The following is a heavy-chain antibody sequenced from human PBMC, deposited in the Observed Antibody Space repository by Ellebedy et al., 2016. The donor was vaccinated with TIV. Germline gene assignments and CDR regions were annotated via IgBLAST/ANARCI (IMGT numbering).Heavy chain of an antibody. J-gene: IGHJ4*02. CDR2: MSVSGLS. CDR3: ASTPFSPGSGYHPHDY. Sequence: MPSETLSLTCTVPGGPINSDYWSWFRQPPGQGLEWIGYMSVSGLSNYNPSLKSRVTISMDTSKNQFSLRLTSVTAADTAVYFCASTPFSPGSGYHPHDYWGQGILVTVSS. D-gene: IGHD5-12*01. V-gene: IGHV4-59*12. CDR1: GGPINSDY.